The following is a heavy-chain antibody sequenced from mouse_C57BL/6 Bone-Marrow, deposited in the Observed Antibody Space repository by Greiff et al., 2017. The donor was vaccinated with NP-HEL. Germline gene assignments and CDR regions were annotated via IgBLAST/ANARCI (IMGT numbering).Heavy chain of an antibody. J-gene: IGHJ4*01. Sequence: QVQLQQPGTELVKPGASVKLSCKASGYTFTSYWMHWVKQRPGQGLEWIGNINPSNGGTNYNEKFKSKATLTVDKYSSTAYMQLSSMTSEDSAVYYCARGDNTVVAPYAMDYWGQGTSVTVSS. CDR1: GYTFTSYW. D-gene: IGHD1-1*01. CDR2: INPSNGGT. CDR3: ARGDNTVVAPYAMDY. V-gene: IGHV1-53*01.